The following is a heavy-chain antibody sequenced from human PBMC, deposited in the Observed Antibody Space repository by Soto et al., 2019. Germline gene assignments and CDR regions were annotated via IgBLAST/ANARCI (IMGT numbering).Heavy chain of an antibody. V-gene: IGHV4-4*07. D-gene: IGHD1-26*01. CDR3: ARNLSGFTCGSRQFYLDY. CDR1: GDPITSYF. J-gene: IGHJ4*02. Sequence: SETLSLTCNVSGDPITSYFWTWIRQPAGKGLEWIGHVFPGGPTSHNSSLKSRVSMSIDTSKNQFSLTLTSVTAADTADYYCARNLSGFTCGSRQFYLDYWGQGTLVTVSS. CDR2: VFPGGPT.